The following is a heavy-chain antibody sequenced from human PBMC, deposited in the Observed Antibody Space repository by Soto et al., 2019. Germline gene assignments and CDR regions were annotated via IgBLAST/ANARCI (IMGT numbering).Heavy chain of an antibody. CDR2: IIRDGSTT. CDR3: ARGINGDYGSDY. V-gene: IGHV3-74*01. J-gene: IGHJ4*02. Sequence: EVQLVESGGGLVQPGGSLRLSCAASGFTFSSYWMHWVRQAPGKGLVWVSRIIRDGSTTNYADSVKGRFTISRDNAKNTLYLQMNSLRAEDTAVYYCARGINGDYGSDYWGQGTLVTVSS. D-gene: IGHD4-17*01. CDR1: GFTFSSYW.